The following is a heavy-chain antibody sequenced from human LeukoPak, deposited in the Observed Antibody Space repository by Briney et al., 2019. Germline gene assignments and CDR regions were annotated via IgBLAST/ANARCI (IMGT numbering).Heavy chain of an antibody. D-gene: IGHD5-18*01. CDR1: GFTFSSYA. CDR3: AKDSNSYGYISYFDS. V-gene: IGHV3-23*01. Sequence: PGGSLRLSCAASGFTFSSYAMSWVRQAPGKGLEWVSAISGSGGSTYYADSVKGRFTISRDNSKNTLYLQMSSLRAEDTAVYYCAKDSNSYGYISYFDSWGQGTLVTVSS. CDR2: ISGSGGST. J-gene: IGHJ4*02.